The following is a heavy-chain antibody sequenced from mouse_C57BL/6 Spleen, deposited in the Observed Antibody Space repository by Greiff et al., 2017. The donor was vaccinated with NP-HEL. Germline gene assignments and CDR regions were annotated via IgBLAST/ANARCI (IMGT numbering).Heavy chain of an antibody. Sequence: DVKLVESGGDLVKPGGSLKLSCAASGFTFSSYGMSWVRQTPDKRLEWVATISSGGSYSSSPYSVYGRFTISRDNAKNTLYLQMSRLKSEDTVMYYCARHDVYGGAWFAYWGQGTLVTVSA. J-gene: IGHJ3*01. CDR1: GFTFSSYG. V-gene: IGHV5-6*02. D-gene: IGHD1-2*01. CDR3: ARHDVYGGAWFAY. CDR2: ISSGGSYS.